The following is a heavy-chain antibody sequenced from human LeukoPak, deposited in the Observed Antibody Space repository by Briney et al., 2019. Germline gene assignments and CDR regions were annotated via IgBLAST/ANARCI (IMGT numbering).Heavy chain of an antibody. CDR3: ARSGGRYFDWLSVMYYFDY. CDR2: ISAYNGNT. CDR1: GYTFTSYA. V-gene: IGHV1-18*01. D-gene: IGHD3-9*01. J-gene: IGHJ4*02. Sequence: GASVKVSCKASGYTFTSYAMNWVRQAPGQGLEWMGWISAYNGNTNYAQKLQGRVTMTTDTSTSTAYMELRSLRSDDTAVYYCARSGGRYFDWLSVMYYFDYWGQGTLVTVSS.